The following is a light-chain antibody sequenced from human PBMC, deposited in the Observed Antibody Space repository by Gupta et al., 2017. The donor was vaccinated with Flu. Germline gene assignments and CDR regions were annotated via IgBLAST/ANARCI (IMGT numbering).Light chain of an antibody. CDR3: SSYTSSSTWV. CDR1: SSDVGGYNY. J-gene: IGLJ3*02. CDR2: EVS. Sequence: QSALTQPASVSGSPGQSITISCTGTSSDVGGYNYVSWYQQHPGKAPTFMIYEVSNRPSGVSNRFSGSKSGNTASLTISGLQAEDEAHYYCSSYTSSSTWVFGGGTKLTVL. V-gene: IGLV2-14*01.